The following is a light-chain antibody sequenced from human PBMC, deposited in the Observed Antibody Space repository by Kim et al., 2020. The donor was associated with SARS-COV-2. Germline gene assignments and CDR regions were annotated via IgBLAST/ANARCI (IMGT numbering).Light chain of an antibody. CDR2: RAS. Sequence: SVSPGERATLSCRASQSVSDELNWYQQKPGQAPRLLIYRASARAAGVPAGFSGSGSGTDCTLTISSLQSEDSAVYYCQQHNDWPYTFGQGTKLEIK. V-gene: IGKV3-15*01. CDR1: QSVSDE. CDR3: QQHNDWPYT. J-gene: IGKJ2*01.